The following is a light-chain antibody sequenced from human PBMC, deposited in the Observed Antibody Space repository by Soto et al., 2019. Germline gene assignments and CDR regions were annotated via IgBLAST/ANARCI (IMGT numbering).Light chain of an antibody. V-gene: IGKV3-11*01. CDR2: DAS. Sequence: EIVFTQSPATLSLSPGERASLSCRASQSISIYLAWYQQKPGQAPRLLIYDASNRATGIPARFSGSGSGTDFTLTISSLEPEDFAVYYCQQRNNWPPEITFGQGTRLAIK. CDR1: QSISIY. J-gene: IGKJ5*01. CDR3: QQRNNWPPEIT.